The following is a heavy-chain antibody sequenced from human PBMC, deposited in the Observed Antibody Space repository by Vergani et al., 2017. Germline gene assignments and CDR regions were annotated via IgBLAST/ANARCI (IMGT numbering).Heavy chain of an antibody. Sequence: QVQLQESGPGLVKPSETLSLTCTVSGGSISSYYWSWIRQPAGKGLEWIGRIYTSGSTNYNPSLKSRVTISRDNAKNSLYLQMNSLRAEDTAVYYCARGYSYGWGVCYDPWGQGTLVTVSS. CDR3: ARGYSYGWGVCYDP. J-gene: IGHJ5*02. D-gene: IGHD5-18*01. CDR2: IYTSGST. V-gene: IGHV4-4*07. CDR1: GGSISSYY.